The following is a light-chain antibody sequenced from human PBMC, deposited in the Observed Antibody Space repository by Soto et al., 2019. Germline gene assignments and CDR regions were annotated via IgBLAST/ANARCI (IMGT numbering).Light chain of an antibody. Sequence: QSVLTQPPSVSGAPGETVTISCSGSSPNIGSNAVNCYQQVPATAPKLLIYSNDQRPSGVPDRFSASKSGTSASLAISGLQYEDEADYSCATWDDSLNGPVFGGGTKRTVL. V-gene: IGLV1-44*01. CDR2: SND. CDR1: SPNIGSNA. J-gene: IGLJ2*01. CDR3: ATWDDSLNGPV.